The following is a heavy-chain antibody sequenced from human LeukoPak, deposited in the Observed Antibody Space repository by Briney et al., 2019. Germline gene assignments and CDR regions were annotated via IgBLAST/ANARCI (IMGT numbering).Heavy chain of an antibody. CDR1: GGTFSSYA. V-gene: IGHV1-69*05. J-gene: IGHJ6*03. CDR3: ARETERWSPVGYYYYYMDV. Sequence: SVKVSCKASGGTFSSYAISWVRQAPGQGLEWMGGIIPIFGTANYAQKFQGRVTITTDESTSTAYMELSSLRSEDTAMYYCARETERWSPVGYYYYYMDVWGKGTTVTVSS. D-gene: IGHD5-24*01. CDR2: IIPIFGTA.